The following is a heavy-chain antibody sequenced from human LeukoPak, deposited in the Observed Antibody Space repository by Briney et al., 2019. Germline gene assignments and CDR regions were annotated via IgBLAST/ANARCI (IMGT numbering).Heavy chain of an antibody. J-gene: IGHJ4*02. Sequence: GGSLRLSCAASGFTFSSYSMNSVRQAPGKGLEWVSPISSSSSYIYYADSVKGRFTISRDNAKNSLYLQMNSLRAEDTAVYYCAREEQWLVPGPFDYWGQGTLVTVSS. CDR3: AREEQWLVPGPFDY. D-gene: IGHD6-19*01. V-gene: IGHV3-21*01. CDR1: GFTFSSYS. CDR2: ISSSSSYI.